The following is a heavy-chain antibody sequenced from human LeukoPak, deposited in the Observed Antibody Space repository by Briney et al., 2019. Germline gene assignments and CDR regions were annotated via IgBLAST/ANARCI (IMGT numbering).Heavy chain of an antibody. V-gene: IGHV1-3*01. J-gene: IGHJ4*02. CDR2: INAGNGNT. Sequence: ASVKVSCKASGYTFTSYAMHWVRQAPGQRLEWMGWINAGNGNTKYSQKFQGRVTITRDTSASTAYMELSSLRSEDTAVYYCAREGVGDDSHFDYWGKGTLVTVSS. CDR1: GYTFTSYA. CDR3: AREGVGDDSHFDY. D-gene: IGHD5-12*01.